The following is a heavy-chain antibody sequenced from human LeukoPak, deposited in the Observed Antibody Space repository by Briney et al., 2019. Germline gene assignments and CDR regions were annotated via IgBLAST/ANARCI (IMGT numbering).Heavy chain of an antibody. V-gene: IGHV4-4*02. CDR1: GGSISNTNW. CDR3: SRENGAFSPFGY. D-gene: IGHD2-8*01. CDR2: ISLTGLT. Sequence: SETLSLTCGVSGGSISNTNWWSWVRQPPGQGLEWIGEISLTGLTHYNPSLECRVTVSLDKSKNQLSLNLTSVTAADTAVYYCSRENGAFSPFGYWGQGTLVTVLS. J-gene: IGHJ4*02.